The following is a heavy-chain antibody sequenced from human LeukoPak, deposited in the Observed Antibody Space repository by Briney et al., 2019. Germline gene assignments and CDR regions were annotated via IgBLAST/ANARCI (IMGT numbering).Heavy chain of an antibody. D-gene: IGHD7-27*01. CDR2: IYYSGST. CDR3: ARESVSDIWVDAFDI. J-gene: IGHJ3*02. CDR1: GGSISSYY. Sequence: SSETLSLTCTVSGGSISSYYWSWIRQPPGKGLEWIGYIYYSGSTNYNPSLKSRVTISVDTSKNQFSLKLSSVTAADTAVYYCARESVSDIWVDAFDIWGQGTMVTVSS. V-gene: IGHV4-59*12.